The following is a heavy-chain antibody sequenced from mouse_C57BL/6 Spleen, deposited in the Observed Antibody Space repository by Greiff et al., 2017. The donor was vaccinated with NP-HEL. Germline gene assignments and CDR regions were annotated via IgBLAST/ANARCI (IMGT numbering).Heavy chain of an antibody. Sequence: EVMLVESGGGLVKPGGSLKLSCAASGFTFSSYAMSWVRQTPEKRLEWVATISDGGSYTYYPDNVKGRFTISRDNAKNNLYLQMSHLKSEDTAMYYCAREFYYYGSKGFDYWGQGTTLTDSS. V-gene: IGHV5-4*01. J-gene: IGHJ2*01. D-gene: IGHD1-1*01. CDR1: GFTFSSYA. CDR2: ISDGGSYT. CDR3: AREFYYYGSKGFDY.